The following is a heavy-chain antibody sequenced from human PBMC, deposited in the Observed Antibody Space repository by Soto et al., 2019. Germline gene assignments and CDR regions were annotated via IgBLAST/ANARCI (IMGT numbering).Heavy chain of an antibody. CDR1: GFTFSSYG. D-gene: IGHD6-19*01. V-gene: IGHV3-30*18. Sequence: QVQLVESGGGMVQPGRSLRLSCAASGFTFSSYGMHWVRQAPGKGLEWVAVISYDGSNKYYADSVKGRFTISRDNSKNTLYLQMNSLRAEDTAVYYCAKDLGYSSGWYPPFDPWGQGTLVTVSS. CDR2: ISYDGSNK. J-gene: IGHJ5*02. CDR3: AKDLGYSSGWYPPFDP.